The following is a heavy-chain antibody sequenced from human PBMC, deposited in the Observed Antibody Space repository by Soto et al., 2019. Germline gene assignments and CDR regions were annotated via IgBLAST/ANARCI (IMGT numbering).Heavy chain of an antibody. V-gene: IGHV3-7*03. CDR3: ARDPILMGWYFDL. Sequence: GGSLRLSCAASGFTFSSYGMHWVRQAPGKGLEWVANIKQDGSEKYYVDSVKGRFTISRDNAKNSLYLQMNSLRAEDTAVYYCARDPILMGWYFDLWGRGTLVTVSS. CDR1: GFTFSSYG. CDR2: IKQDGSEK. D-gene: IGHD2-8*01. J-gene: IGHJ2*01.